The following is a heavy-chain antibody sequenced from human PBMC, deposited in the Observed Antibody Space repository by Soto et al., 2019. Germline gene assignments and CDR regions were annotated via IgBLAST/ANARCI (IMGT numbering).Heavy chain of an antibody. Sequence: EAQLVESGGGLVQPGGSLRLSCVASGFNFRSYSLSWVRQAPGKGLEWIAYIDTSSSLLYYADSVEGRFAISRDNAKNSLYLQVDSLRDEDTALYYCARDFLTGDAREAFDIWGQGTMVTVSS. CDR3: ARDFLTGDAREAFDI. CDR2: IDTSSSLL. J-gene: IGHJ3*02. CDR1: GFNFRSYS. D-gene: IGHD7-27*01. V-gene: IGHV3-48*02.